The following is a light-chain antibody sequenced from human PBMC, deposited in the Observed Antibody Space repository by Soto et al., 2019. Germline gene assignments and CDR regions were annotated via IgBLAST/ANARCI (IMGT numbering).Light chain of an antibody. Sequence: DIQLPQSPSTLYASVGDRVTITCRASQIISGFLAWYQQPPGKAPKLLIYDASSWKSGVPSRFSGSGSGTEFTLTIGCLQPDDFATYYCQQYSGYSLFTFGPGTVVDI. CDR2: DAS. J-gene: IGKJ3*01. CDR1: QIISGF. V-gene: IGKV1-5*01. CDR3: QQYSGYSLFT.